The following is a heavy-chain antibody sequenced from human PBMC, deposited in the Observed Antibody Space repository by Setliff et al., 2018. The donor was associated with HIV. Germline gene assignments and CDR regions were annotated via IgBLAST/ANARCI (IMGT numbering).Heavy chain of an antibody. CDR3: AREYGTAAADY. D-gene: IGHD6-13*01. CDR2: ISAYNDNT. Sequence: ASVKVSCKASGYTFTSYGISWVRQAPGQGLEWMGWISAYNDNTNYAQKLQGRVTMTTDTSTSTVYMEMSSLRSDDTAVYYCAREYGTAAADYWGQGTLVTVSS. V-gene: IGHV1-18*01. CDR1: GYTFTSYG. J-gene: IGHJ4*02.